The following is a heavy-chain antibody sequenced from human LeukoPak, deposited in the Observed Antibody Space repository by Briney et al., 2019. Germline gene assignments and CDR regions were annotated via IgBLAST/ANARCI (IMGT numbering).Heavy chain of an antibody. CDR3: ARPTYCTTTRCYRELDY. CDR1: GFPFSTYA. J-gene: IGHJ4*02. D-gene: IGHD2-2*01. Sequence: PGGSLRLSCVASGFPFSTYAMSWVRQSPGKGLEWVATISGSDDGTNYANSVKGRFTISRDNSKDTLYLQMNRLRVNDLAMYFCARPTYCTTTRCYRELDYWGQGTLVAVSS. V-gene: IGHV3-23*01. CDR2: ISGSDDGT.